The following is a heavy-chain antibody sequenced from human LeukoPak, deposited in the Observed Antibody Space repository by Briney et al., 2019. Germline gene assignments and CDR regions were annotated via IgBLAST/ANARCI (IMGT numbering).Heavy chain of an antibody. CDR2: ISTSGSYI. V-gene: IGHV3-21*04. D-gene: IGHD3-10*01. J-gene: IGHJ3*02. CDR3: ARVTEAIPGNDAFDI. Sequence: GGSLRLSCAASGFTFSSYSMIWVRQAPGEGLEWVSSISTSGSYIYYADSVKGRFTISRDNAKNSLYLQMNSLRAEDTAVYYCARVTEAIPGNDAFDIWGQGTMVTVSS. CDR1: GFTFSSYS.